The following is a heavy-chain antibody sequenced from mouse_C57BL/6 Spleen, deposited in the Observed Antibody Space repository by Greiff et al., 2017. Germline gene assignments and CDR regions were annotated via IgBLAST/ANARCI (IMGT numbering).Heavy chain of an antibody. Sequence: QVQLKQPGAELVKPGASVKLSCKASGYTFTSYWMPWVKQRPGQGLEWIGEIDPSDSYTNYNQKFKGKATLTVDASSSTAYMQLGSLTSEDSAVYYWARVATVVEDYFDYWGQGTTLTVSS. D-gene: IGHD1-1*01. CDR2: IDPSDSYT. V-gene: IGHV1-50*01. CDR1: GYTFTSYW. J-gene: IGHJ2*01. CDR3: ARVATVVEDYFDY.